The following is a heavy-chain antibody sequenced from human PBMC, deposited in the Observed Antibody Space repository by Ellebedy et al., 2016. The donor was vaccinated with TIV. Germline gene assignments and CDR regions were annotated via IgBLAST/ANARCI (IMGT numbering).Heavy chain of an antibody. V-gene: IGHV4-30-4*01. J-gene: IGHJ4*02. Sequence: SETLSLTXTVSGGSISSGDYYWSWIRQPPGKGLEWIGYIYYSGSTYYNPSLKSRVTISVDTSKNQFSLKLSSVTAADTAVYYCATHIVATQGAFFDYWGQGTLVTVSS. CDR1: GGSISSGDYY. CDR2: IYYSGST. D-gene: IGHD5-12*01. CDR3: ATHIVATQGAFFDY.